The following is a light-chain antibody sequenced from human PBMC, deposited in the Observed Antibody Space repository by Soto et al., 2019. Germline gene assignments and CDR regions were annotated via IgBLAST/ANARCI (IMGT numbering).Light chain of an antibody. CDR2: GVS. J-gene: IGLJ3*02. V-gene: IGLV2-14*01. CDR3: SSYTFSNTWV. CDR1: SSDIGGHNF. Sequence: QSVLTQPASVSESLGQSITISCSGTSSDIGGHNFVSWYQQLPGETPKVLIYGVSNRPSGISNRFSGSKSGNTASLTISGLQAEDEADYYCSSYTFSNTWVFGGGTKLTVL.